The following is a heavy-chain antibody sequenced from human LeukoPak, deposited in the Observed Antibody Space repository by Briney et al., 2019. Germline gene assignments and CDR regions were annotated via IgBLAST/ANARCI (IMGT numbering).Heavy chain of an antibody. CDR1: GFTFSDYW. CDR3: AKEGAYPIVTYDS. CDR2: IKQDGSEK. V-gene: IGHV3-7*01. D-gene: IGHD4-11*01. Sequence: PGGSLRLSRAASGFTFSDYWMNWLRQAPGKGLEWVANIKQDGSEKYYVDSVKGRFTISRDNAKNSLYLQMNSLRAEDTAVYYCAKEGAYPIVTYDSWGQGTLVTVSS. J-gene: IGHJ5*01.